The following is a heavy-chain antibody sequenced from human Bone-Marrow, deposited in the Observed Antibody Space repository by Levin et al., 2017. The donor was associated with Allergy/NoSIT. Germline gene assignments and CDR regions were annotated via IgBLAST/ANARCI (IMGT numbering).Heavy chain of an antibody. J-gene: IGHJ4*02. CDR2: VYYSGST. V-gene: IGHV4-39*07. CDR1: GDSVRSNNFF. CDR3: ARGRDGYKSHFDY. Sequence: SETLSLTCTVSGDSVRSNNFFWGWIRQPPGKGLQWIGYVYYSGSTFFTPSLESRVSMSVDTSNNLFSLNLNSVTAADTAVYYCARGRDGYKSHFDYWAQGTLVTVSS. D-gene: IGHD5-24*01.